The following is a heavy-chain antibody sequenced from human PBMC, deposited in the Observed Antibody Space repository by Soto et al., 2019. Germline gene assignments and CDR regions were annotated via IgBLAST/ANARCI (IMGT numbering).Heavy chain of an antibody. J-gene: IGHJ4*02. V-gene: IGHV1-69*01. CDR3: ASERRYCTNGVCYLCY. D-gene: IGHD2-8*01. CDR2: IIPIFGTA. CDR1: GGTFSSYA. Sequence: QVQLVQSGAEVKKPGSSVKVSCKASGGTFSSYAISWVRQAPGQGLEWMGGIIPIFGTANYAQKFQGRVTITADESTSTAYMELSSLRSEDTAGYYCASERRYCTNGVCYLCYWGQGTLVTVSS.